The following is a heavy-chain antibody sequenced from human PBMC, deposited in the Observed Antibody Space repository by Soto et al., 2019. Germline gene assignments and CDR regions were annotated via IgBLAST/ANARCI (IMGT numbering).Heavy chain of an antibody. Sequence: QPGGSLRLSCAASGFTFIAIVFPGFPRPPAKGLEWVAVISYDGSNKYYADSVKGRFTISRDNSKNTLYLQMNSLRAEDTAVYYCARDRRPLYSSSARGEGMDVWGQGTTVTVSS. J-gene: IGHJ6*02. CDR2: ISYDGSNK. CDR1: GFTFIAIV. CDR3: ARDRRPLYSSSARGEGMDV. V-gene: IGHV3-30-3*01. D-gene: IGHD6-6*01.